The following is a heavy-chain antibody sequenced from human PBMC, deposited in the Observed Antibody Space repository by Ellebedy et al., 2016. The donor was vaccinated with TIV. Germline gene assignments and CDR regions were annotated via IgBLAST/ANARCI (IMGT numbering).Heavy chain of an antibody. V-gene: IGHV4-31*03. CDR1: GGSISSGGYY. CDR2: IYYSGST. CDR3: ARRSRSQQQLFLY. D-gene: IGHD6-13*01. Sequence: SETLSLTXTVSGGSISSGGYYWSWIRQHPGKGLEWIGYIYYSGSTYYNPSLKSRVTISVDTSKNQFSLKLSSVTAADTAVYYCARRSRSQQQLFLYWGQGTLVTVSS. J-gene: IGHJ4*02.